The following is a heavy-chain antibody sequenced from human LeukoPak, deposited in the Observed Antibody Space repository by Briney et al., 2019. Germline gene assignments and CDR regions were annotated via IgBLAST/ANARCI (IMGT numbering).Heavy chain of an antibody. CDR2: IIPILGTA. CDR3: AREWGGYCSSTSCYGMDV. V-gene: IGHV1-69*01. CDR1: GGTFSSYA. Sequence: ASVKVSCKASGGTFSSYAISWVRQAPGQGLEWMGGIIPILGTANYAQKFQGRVTITADESTSTAYMELSSLRSEDTAVYYCAREWGGYCSSTSCYGMDVWGKGTTVTVSS. J-gene: IGHJ6*04. D-gene: IGHD2-2*01.